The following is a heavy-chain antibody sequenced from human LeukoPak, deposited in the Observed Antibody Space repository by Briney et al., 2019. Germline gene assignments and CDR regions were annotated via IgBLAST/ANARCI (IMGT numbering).Heavy chain of an antibody. D-gene: IGHD2-2*01. CDR3: AKFVRGYCSSTSCSYFDY. Sequence: PGGSLRLSCAASGXTFSSYAMSWVRQAPGKGLEWVSAISGSGGSTYYADSVKGRFTISRDNSKNTLYLQMNSLRAEDTAVYYCAKFVRGYCSSTSCSYFDYWGQGTLVTVSS. V-gene: IGHV3-23*01. CDR1: GXTFSSYA. CDR2: ISGSGGST. J-gene: IGHJ4*02.